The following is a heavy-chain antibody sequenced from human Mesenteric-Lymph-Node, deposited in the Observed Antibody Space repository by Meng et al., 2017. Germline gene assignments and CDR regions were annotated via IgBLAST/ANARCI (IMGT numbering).Heavy chain of an antibody. J-gene: IGHJ4*02. D-gene: IGHD5-12*01. CDR1: GFTVNSYT. CDR2: ITGSGVSL. CDR3: AKDLATMAD. V-gene: IGHV3-23*04. Sequence: GQRVVVGGGRVNSEGSLTLAWASTGFTVNSYTRSCVRQAPGNGLTWHSTITGSGVSLYYADTVKGPFTISRDNSKNTLYLQMDSLRADDTAVYYCAKDLATMADWGQGTLVTVSS.